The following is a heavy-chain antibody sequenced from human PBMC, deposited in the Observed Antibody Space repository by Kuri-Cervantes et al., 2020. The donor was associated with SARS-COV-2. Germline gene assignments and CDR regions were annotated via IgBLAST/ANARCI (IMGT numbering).Heavy chain of an antibody. J-gene: IGHJ6*03. D-gene: IGHD1-26*01. V-gene: IGHV4-30-2*01. CDR3: ARDPGWELLSYYYMDV. Sequence: SETLSLTCAVSGGSISSGGYSWSWIRQPPGKGLEWIGYIYHSGSTYYNPSLKSRVTISVDRSKNQFSLKLRSVTAADTAVYYCARDPGWELLSYYYMDVWGKGTTVTVSS. CDR1: GGSISSGGYS. CDR2: IYHSGST.